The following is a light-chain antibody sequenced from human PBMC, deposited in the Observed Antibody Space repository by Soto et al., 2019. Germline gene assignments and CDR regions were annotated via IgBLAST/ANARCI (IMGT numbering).Light chain of an antibody. CDR1: QSISSY. CDR2: AAS. Sequence: DIHMTQSPSSLSASVGDRVTITCRASQSISSYLNWYQQKPVKAPKLLIYAASSLQGGVPSRFSGSGSGTDFSLTISSLQPEDVATYYCQQSYSTPYTFGQGTKLEIK. CDR3: QQSYSTPYT. J-gene: IGKJ2*01. V-gene: IGKV1-39*01.